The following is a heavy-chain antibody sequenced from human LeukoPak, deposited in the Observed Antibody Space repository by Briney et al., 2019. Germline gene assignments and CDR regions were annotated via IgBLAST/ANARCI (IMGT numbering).Heavy chain of an antibody. D-gene: IGHD3-22*01. CDR2: ISAYNGNT. V-gene: IGHV1-18*01. CDR3: AREYYDYYEGFDY. Sequence: ASVKVSCKASGYTFTSYDISWLRQAPGQGLEWMGRISAYNGNTNYAQKLQGRVTMTTDTSTRTAYMELRSLRSDGTAVYFCAREYYDYYEGFDYWGQGTLVTVSS. J-gene: IGHJ4*02. CDR1: GYTFTSYD.